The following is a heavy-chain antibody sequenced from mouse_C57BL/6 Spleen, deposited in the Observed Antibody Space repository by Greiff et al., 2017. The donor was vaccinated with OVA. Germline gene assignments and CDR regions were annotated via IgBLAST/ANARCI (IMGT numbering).Heavy chain of an antibody. CDR2: IHPNSGST. CDR1: GYTFTSYW. J-gene: IGHJ2*01. CDR3: ASEGTTVEDDY. D-gene: IGHD1-1*01. Sequence: QVQLKQPGAELVKPGASVKLSCKASGYTFTSYWMHWVKQRPGTGLEWIGMIHPNSGSTNYNEKFKSKATLTVDKSSSTAHLPTSSLTSEDAAVIYCASEGTTVEDDYRGQGTTLTVSS. V-gene: IGHV1-64*01.